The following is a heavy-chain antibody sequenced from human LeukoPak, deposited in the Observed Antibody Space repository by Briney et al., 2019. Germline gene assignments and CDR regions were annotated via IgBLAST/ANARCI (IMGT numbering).Heavy chain of an antibody. Sequence: RSLRLSCAASGFTFSSYAISWVRPAPGKGLGGVSAISGSGGSTYYAASVKGRFTISRGNSKNTLYLQMNSLRAEDTAVYYCAKDRMRIAVAGTDYWGQGTLVTVSS. CDR2: ISGSGGST. CDR3: AKDRMRIAVAGTDY. J-gene: IGHJ4*02. V-gene: IGHV3-23*01. D-gene: IGHD6-19*01. CDR1: GFTFSSYA.